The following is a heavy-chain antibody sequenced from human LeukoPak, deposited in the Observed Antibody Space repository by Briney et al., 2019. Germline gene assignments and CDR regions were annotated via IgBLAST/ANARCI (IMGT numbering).Heavy chain of an antibody. J-gene: IGHJ3*02. CDR1: GFTFSRYA. Sequence: PGGSLRLSCAASGFTFSRYAMHWVRQAPGKGLEWVSAISGSGGSTYYADSVKGRFTISRDNSKNTLYLQMNSLRAEDTAVYYCAKVRSGLRGAFDIWGQGTMVTVSS. V-gene: IGHV3-23*01. D-gene: IGHD5-12*01. CDR2: ISGSGGST. CDR3: AKVRSGLRGAFDI.